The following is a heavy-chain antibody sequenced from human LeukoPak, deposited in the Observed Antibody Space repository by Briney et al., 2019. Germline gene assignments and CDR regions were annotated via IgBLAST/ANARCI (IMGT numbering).Heavy chain of an antibody. D-gene: IGHD6-19*01. Sequence: SETLSLTCAVSNDSVSSSNWWNWVRQSPGKGLEWIGEVHHSGSTHYNPSLKSRVTISVDKSKNHFSLKLTSVTAADTAVYYCARRSSGWYFDYWGQGTLVTVSS. V-gene: IGHV4-4*02. J-gene: IGHJ4*02. CDR1: NDSVSSSNW. CDR3: ARRSSGWYFDY. CDR2: VHHSGST.